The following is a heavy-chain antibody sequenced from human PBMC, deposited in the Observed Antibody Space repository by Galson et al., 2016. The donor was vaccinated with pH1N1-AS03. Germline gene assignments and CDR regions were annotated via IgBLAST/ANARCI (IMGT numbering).Heavy chain of an antibody. V-gene: IGHV3-7*01. D-gene: IGHD2-8*02. CDR1: GFSFGSLW. Sequence: SLRLSCADSGFSFGSLWMTWLRQLPGKGLEWVAKISQDGSEKYYVDSVKGRFTISRDNAQNSLYLQMSSLRAEDTATYYCARGGRSTSWYWRDWGRGARVTVSS. J-gene: IGHJ4*02. CDR2: ISQDGSEK. CDR3: ARGGRSTSWYWRD.